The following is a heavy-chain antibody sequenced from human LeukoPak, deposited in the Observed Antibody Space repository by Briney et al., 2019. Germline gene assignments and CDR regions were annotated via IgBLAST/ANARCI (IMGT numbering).Heavy chain of an antibody. CDR2: INPISGGT. V-gene: IGHV1-2*02. Sequence: GASVKVSCKASGYTFTAYYIHWVRQAPGQGLEWMGWINPISGGTNYAQNFQGRVTLTRDTSISTAYMELSGLRSDDTAVYYCARKIAAPNKGFDYWGQGTLVTVSS. CDR1: GYTFTAYY. D-gene: IGHD6-6*01. CDR3: ARKIAAPNKGFDY. J-gene: IGHJ4*02.